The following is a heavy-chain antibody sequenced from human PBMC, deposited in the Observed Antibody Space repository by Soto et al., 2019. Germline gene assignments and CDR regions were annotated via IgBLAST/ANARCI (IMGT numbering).Heavy chain of an antibody. J-gene: IGHJ3*02. CDR2: IKSKTDGGTT. CDR1: GFTFSNAW. Sequence: EVQLVESGGGLVKPGGSLRLSCAASGFTFSNAWMSWVRQAPGKGLEWVGRIKSKTDGGTTDYAAPVKGRFTVSRDDSKNNLYLKMNSLKTEDTAVYYCPKGFMGRKGAFDIWGKGTMVTVSS. CDR3: PKGFMGRKGAFDI. V-gene: IGHV3-15*01. D-gene: IGHD3-10*01.